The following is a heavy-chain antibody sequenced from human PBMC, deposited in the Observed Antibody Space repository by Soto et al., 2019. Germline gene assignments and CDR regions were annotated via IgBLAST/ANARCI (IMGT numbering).Heavy chain of an antibody. V-gene: IGHV4-4*07. D-gene: IGHD3-16*01. J-gene: IGHJ5*02. CDR3: AKDVSSRRWFDP. CDR2: IQHTGNT. CDR1: GASIRSYH. Sequence: SETLSLTCAVSGASIRSYHWSFLRQPAGKGLEWIGRIQHTGNTNYNPSLKSRVTMSADTSKNQISLKMTSVTAADTAVYFCAKDVSSRRWFDPWGPGVRVTVSS.